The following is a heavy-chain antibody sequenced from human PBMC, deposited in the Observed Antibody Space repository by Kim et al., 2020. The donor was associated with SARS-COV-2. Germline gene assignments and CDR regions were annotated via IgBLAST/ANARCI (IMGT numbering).Heavy chain of an antibody. CDR2: ISYDGSNK. CDR3: AKDLRRVGYCSSTSCYRMLGPGGMDV. D-gene: IGHD2-2*03. CDR1: GFTFSSYG. V-gene: IGHV3-30*18. Sequence: GGSLRLSCAASGFTFSSYGMHWVRQAPGKGLEWVAVISYDGSNKYYADSVKGRFTISRDNSKNTLYLQMNSLRAEDTAVYYCAKDLRRVGYCSSTSCYRMLGPGGMDVWGQGTTVTVSS. J-gene: IGHJ6*02.